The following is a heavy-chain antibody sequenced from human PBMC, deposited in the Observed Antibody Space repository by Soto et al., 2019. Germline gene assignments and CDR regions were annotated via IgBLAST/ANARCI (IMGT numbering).Heavy chain of an antibody. V-gene: IGHV3-33*01. D-gene: IGHD2-8*01. CDR3: AREGPISGTNPFDV. Sequence: QVHLVESGGGVVQPGTSLRLSCAVSGFSFNNHGMHWVRQAPGKGLEWVAVIWSDGINKIYADSVKGRFTISRDTSKNTLSLQMDSLGAEDTAVYYCAREGPISGTNPFDVWGQGTMVTVSS. CDR2: IWSDGINK. J-gene: IGHJ3*01. CDR1: GFSFNNHG.